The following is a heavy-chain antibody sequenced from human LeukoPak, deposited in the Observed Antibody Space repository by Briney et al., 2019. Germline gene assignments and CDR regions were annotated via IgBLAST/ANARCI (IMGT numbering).Heavy chain of an antibody. CDR3: AKQATGSFDY. CDR1: GFTFSSYG. J-gene: IGHJ4*02. CDR2: ISYDGGNK. V-gene: IGHV3-30*18. Sequence: PGRSLRLSCAASGFTFSSYGMHWVRQAPGKGLEWVAVISYDGGNKYYADSVKGRFTISRDNSKNTLYLQMNSLRAEDTAVYYCAKQATGSFDYWGQGTLVTVSS. D-gene: IGHD5-12*01.